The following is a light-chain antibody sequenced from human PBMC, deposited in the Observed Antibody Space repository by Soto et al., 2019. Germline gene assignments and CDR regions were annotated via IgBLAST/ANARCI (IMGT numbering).Light chain of an antibody. V-gene: IGKV1-5*03. CDR1: QSISTG. CDR3: QQYNTSSLT. Sequence: DIQMTQSPSTLSASVGDRDTITCRASQSISTGLAWYQQKPGKAPKLLIYKASSLESGVPSRFSGSGSGTEFALTISSLQPDDFATYYCQQYNTSSLTFGGGTKVEIK. J-gene: IGKJ4*01. CDR2: KAS.